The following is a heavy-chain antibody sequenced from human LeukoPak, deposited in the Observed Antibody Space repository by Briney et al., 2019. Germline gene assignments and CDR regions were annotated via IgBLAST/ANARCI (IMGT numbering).Heavy chain of an antibody. CDR2: IIPIFGTA. J-gene: IGHJ4*02. CDR3: ARDMRDCSGGSCYPFFDY. Sequence: GASVTVSCKASGGTFSSYAISWVRQAPGQGLEWMGGIIPIFGTANYAQKFQGRVTITADESTSTAYMELSSLRSEDTAVYYCARDMRDCSGGSCYPFFDYWGQGTLVTVSS. CDR1: GGTFSSYA. V-gene: IGHV1-69*01. D-gene: IGHD2-15*01.